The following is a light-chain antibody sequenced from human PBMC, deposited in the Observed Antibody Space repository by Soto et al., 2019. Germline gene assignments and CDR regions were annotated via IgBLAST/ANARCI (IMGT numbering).Light chain of an antibody. CDR1: QSVSSSY. J-gene: IGKJ4*01. V-gene: IGKV3-20*01. Sequence: EIVLTQSPGTLSLSPGEIATLSCRASQSVSSSYLAWYQQKPGQAPRLLIYGASSRATGIPDRFSGSGSGTDFTLTIIRLEPEDFAVYYCQQYGSSPPVTFGGGTKVEIK. CDR3: QQYGSSPPVT. CDR2: GAS.